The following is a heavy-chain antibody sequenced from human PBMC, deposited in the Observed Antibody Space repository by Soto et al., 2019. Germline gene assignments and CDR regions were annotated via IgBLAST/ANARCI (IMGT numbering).Heavy chain of an antibody. CDR1: GFNFKSYM. V-gene: IGHV3-21*01. CDR2: ISSTRTYI. J-gene: IGHJ4*02. Sequence: PGGSLRLSCATSGFNFKSYMMHWVRQAPGKGLEWVSSISSTRTYIHYADSVKGRFTISRDNSKNMLYLQMNSLRADDTAVYYCASSINWGQGTLVTVSS. CDR3: ASSIN.